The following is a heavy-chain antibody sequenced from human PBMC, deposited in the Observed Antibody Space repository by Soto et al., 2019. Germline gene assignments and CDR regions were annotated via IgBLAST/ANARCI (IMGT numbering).Heavy chain of an antibody. D-gene: IGHD2-21*01. Sequence: QVQLVQSGAEVKKPGSSVKVSCKDSGGTVSTYSMFRVRQAPGQGLEWMGRIIPMLGIRNYAQRFQDRVTITADKSTATAHMELSSLRSEDTALYYCTIGSWSGEVFDIWGQGTMVTVSS. CDR2: IIPMLGIR. CDR1: GGTVSTYS. V-gene: IGHV1-69*02. CDR3: TIGSWSGEVFDI. J-gene: IGHJ3*02.